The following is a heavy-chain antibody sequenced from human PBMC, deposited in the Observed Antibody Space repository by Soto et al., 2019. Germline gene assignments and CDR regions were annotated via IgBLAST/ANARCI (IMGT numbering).Heavy chain of an antibody. V-gene: IGHV1-46*01. CDR2: VNPSGGHT. J-gene: IGHJ4*02. CDR3: ARGGHVVVVTAALDY. CDR1: GDTFTEYY. D-gene: IGHD2-21*02. Sequence: QVQLMQSGAEVKKPGASVKGSCKASGDTFTEYYIHWVRQAPGQGVEGMGTVNPSGGHTTYAQHFLGRVTMTRDTSTSTLYMELTSLTSEDTAVYYCARGGHVVVVTAALDYWGQGTLVTVSS.